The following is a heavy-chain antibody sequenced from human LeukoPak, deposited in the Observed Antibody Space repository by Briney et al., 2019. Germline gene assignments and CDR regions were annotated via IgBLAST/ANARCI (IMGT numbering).Heavy chain of an antibody. J-gene: IGHJ5*02. D-gene: IGHD3-3*01. CDR1: GGSISSSSYY. CDR3: ARGWYYDFWSPTSPDNWFDP. CDR2: IYYSGST. Sequence: SETLSLTCTVSGGSISSSSYYWGWIRQPPGKGLEWIGSIYYSGSTYYNPSLKSRVTISVDTSKNQFSLKLSSVTAADTAVYYCARGWYYDFWSPTSPDNWFDPWGQGTLVTVSS. V-gene: IGHV4-39*07.